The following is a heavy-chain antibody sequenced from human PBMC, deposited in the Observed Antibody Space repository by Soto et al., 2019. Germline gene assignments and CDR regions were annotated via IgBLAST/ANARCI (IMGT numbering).Heavy chain of an antibody. D-gene: IGHD6-6*01. CDR2: TYYRSKWYN. V-gene: IGHV6-1*01. CDR3: ARTLSSSAENWFDP. J-gene: IGHJ5*02. CDR1: GDSVSSNSAA. Sequence: PSQTLSLTCAIPGDSVSSNSAAWNWIRQSPSRGLEWLGRTYYRSKWYNDYAVSVKSRITINPDTSKNQFSLQLDSVTPEDTAVYFCARTLSSSAENWFDPWGQGTLVTVSS.